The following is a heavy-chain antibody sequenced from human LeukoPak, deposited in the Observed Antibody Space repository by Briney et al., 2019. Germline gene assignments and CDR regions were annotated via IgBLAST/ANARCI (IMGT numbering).Heavy chain of an antibody. CDR2: ISAYNGNT. J-gene: IGHJ5*02. D-gene: IGHD2-2*01. Sequence: ASVKVYCKASGYTFTSYGISWVRQAPGQGLEWMGWISAYNGNTNYAQKLQGRVTMTTDTSTSTAYMELRSLRSDDTAVYYCARDPLVVVPAASHEDNWFDPWGQGTLVTVSS. V-gene: IGHV1-18*01. CDR1: GYTFTSYG. CDR3: ARDPLVVVPAASHEDNWFDP.